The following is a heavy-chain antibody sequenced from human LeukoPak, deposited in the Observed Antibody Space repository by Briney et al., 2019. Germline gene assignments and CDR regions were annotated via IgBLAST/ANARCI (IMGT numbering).Heavy chain of an antibody. V-gene: IGHV3-23*01. D-gene: IGHD3-22*01. CDR2: IGGSGGRT. Sequence: PGGSLRLSCAVSGITLSNYGMSWVRQAPGKGLEWVAGIGGSGGRTNYADSVKGRFTISRDNPKNTLYLQMNSLRAEDTAVYFCAKRGVVIRVILVGYHKEAYYFDSWGQGALVIVFS. CDR3: AKRGVVIRVILVGYHKEAYYFDS. CDR1: GITLSNYG. J-gene: IGHJ4*02.